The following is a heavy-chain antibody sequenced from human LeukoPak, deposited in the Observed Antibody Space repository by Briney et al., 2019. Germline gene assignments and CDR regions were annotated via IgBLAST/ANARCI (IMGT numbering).Heavy chain of an antibody. D-gene: IGHD3-16*01. CDR1: GYTFTDYW. V-gene: IGHV5-51*01. CDR3: ARPHYFLTIADAFDV. Sequence: GESLKISCQANGYTFTDYWIAWVRQVPGKDLEYMGIVYPSYSDARYWPPFEGQVTISADKSIDTAYLEWSSLGASDSAIYYCARPHYFLTIADAFDVWGQGTLVAVSS. CDR2: VYPSYSDA. J-gene: IGHJ3*01.